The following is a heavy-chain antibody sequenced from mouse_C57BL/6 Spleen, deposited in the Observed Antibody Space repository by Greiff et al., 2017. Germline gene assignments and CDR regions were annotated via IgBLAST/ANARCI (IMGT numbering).Heavy chain of an antibody. CDR3: ASHTEFYDVVFDY. CDR2: ISGGGGNT. V-gene: IGHV5-9*01. D-gene: IGHD2-12*01. J-gene: IGHJ2*01. Sequence: EVHLVESGGGLVKPGGSLKLSCAASGFTFSSYTMPWVRQTPEKRLEWVATISGGGGNTYYPDSVKGRFTFSRDNAKNTRYLQMSSLRSEDTALDYCASHTEFYDVVFDYWGQGTTLTVSS. CDR1: GFTFSSYT.